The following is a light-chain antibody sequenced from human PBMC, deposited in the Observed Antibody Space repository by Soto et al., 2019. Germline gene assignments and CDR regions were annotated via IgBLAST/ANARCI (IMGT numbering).Light chain of an antibody. J-gene: IGLJ1*01. Sequence: HSLLTQPSSLSGSPGQSITISCTGTISDMGAYNYVSWYQQHPGRAPKLMVYEVSDRPSGVSNRFSGSKSGNSASLTISGLQAEDEADYYCTSYTTSSTISYVFGTGTKVNVL. CDR3: TSYTTSSTISYV. CDR2: EVS. V-gene: IGLV2-14*01. CDR1: ISDMGAYNY.